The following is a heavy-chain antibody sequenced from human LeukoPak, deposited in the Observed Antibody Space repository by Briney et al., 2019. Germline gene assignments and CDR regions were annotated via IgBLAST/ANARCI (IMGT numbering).Heavy chain of an antibody. Sequence: QSGGSLRLSCAASGFTFSSYWMSWVRQAPGKGLEWVANIKQDGSEKYYVDSVKGRFTISRDNAKNSLYLQMNSLRAEDTAVYYCARWRVAQGPYYYGMDVWGQGTTVTVSS. CDR2: IKQDGSEK. D-gene: IGHD2-15*01. J-gene: IGHJ6*02. CDR3: ARWRVAQGPYYYGMDV. V-gene: IGHV3-7*03. CDR1: GFTFSSYW.